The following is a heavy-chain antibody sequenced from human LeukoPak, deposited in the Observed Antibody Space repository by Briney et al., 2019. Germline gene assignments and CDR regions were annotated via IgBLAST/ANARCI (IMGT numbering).Heavy chain of an antibody. Sequence: GGSLRLSCAASGFTFSSYALHWVRQAPGKGLEWVAVISYDGSNKYYADSVKGRFTISRDNSKNTLYPQMNSLRAEDTAVYYCAELGITMIGGVWGKGTTVTISS. D-gene: IGHD3-10*02. J-gene: IGHJ6*04. CDR1: GFTFSSYA. V-gene: IGHV3-30*04. CDR2: ISYDGSNK. CDR3: AELGITMIGGV.